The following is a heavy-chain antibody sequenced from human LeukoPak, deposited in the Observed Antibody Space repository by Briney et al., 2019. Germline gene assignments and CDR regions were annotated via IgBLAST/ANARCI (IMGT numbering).Heavy chain of an antibody. CDR2: ISWDGGST. D-gene: IGHD3-22*01. V-gene: IGHV3-43*01. J-gene: IGHJ4*02. CDR1: GFTFDDYT. CDR3: AKDGSDSSGYYYPPSYYFDY. Sequence: PGGSLRLSWAASGFTFDDYTMHWVRQAPGKGLEWVSLISWDGGSTYYADSVKGRFTISRDNSKNSLYLQMNSLRTEDTALYYCAKDGSDSSGYYYPPSYYFDYWGQGTLVTVSS.